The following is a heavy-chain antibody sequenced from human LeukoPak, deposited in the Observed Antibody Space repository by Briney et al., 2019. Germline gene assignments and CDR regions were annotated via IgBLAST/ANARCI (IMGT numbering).Heavy chain of an antibody. CDR2: ISYDGSNK. Sequence: PGGSLRLSCAASGFTFSSYGMHWVRQAPGKGLEWVAVISYDGSNKYYADSVKGRFTISRDNSKNTLYLQMNSLRAEDTAVYYCARDYYDILTGYHLDYWGQGTLVTVSS. V-gene: IGHV3-30*03. J-gene: IGHJ4*02. CDR1: GFTFSSYG. CDR3: ARDYYDILTGYHLDY. D-gene: IGHD3-9*01.